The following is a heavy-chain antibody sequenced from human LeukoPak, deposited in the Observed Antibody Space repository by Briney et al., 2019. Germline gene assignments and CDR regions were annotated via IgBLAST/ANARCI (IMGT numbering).Heavy chain of an antibody. CDR3: ASSNPTDGIAAPGKPAAPTKGRRKYSSSGMDA. D-gene: IGHD6-13*01. CDR1: GYTFTSYD. CDR2: MNPNSGNT. J-gene: IGHJ6*04. Sequence: GASVKVSCKASGYTFTSYDINWVRQATGQGLEWMGWMNPNSGNTGYAQKFQGRVTMTRNTSISTAYMELSSLRSEDTAVYYCASSNPTDGIAAPGKPAAPTKGRRKYSSSGMDAWAKGPTAPASP. V-gene: IGHV1-8*01.